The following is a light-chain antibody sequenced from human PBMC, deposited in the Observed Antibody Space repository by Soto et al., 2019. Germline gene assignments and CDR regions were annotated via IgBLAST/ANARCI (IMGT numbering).Light chain of an antibody. CDR2: DAS. J-gene: IGKJ1*01. CDR3: HQRSSWPRT. Sequence: EIVLTQSPATLSLSPGERATLSCRASQSVSSYLAWYQQKPGQVPRLVIYDASNRATGIPGRFSGSGSGTDFTLTISCLEPEDFGVYYCHQRSSWPRTFGQGTKVEIK. V-gene: IGKV3-11*01. CDR1: QSVSSY.